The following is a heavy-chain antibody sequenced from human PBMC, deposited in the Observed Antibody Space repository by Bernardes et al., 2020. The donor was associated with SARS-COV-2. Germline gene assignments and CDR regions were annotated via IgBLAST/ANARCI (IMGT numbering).Heavy chain of an antibody. CDR1: GFSFSTNA. V-gene: IGHV3-53*01. J-gene: IGHJ4*02. CDR3: ARGLRWAFDY. CDR2: IQSGGYT. Sequence: GGSLRLSCAASGFSFSTNAMRWVRQAPGKGLEWVSVIQSGGYTNYADSVKGRFTVSRDTSENTVSLQMNSLRAEDTAVYYCARGLRWAFDYWGQGTLVSVSS. D-gene: IGHD4-17*01.